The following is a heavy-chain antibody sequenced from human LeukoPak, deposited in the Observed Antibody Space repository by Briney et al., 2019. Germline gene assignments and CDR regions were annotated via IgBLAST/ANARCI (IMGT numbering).Heavy chain of an antibody. Sequence: MSWVXXXPGKGLEGLANIKQDGSEKYYVDSVKGRFTISRDNAKNSLYLQMNSLRAEDTAVYYCVADSGGSRYWGQGTLVTVSS. J-gene: IGHJ4*02. D-gene: IGHD2-15*01. CDR3: VADSGGSRY. CDR2: IKQDGSEK. V-gene: IGHV3-7*01.